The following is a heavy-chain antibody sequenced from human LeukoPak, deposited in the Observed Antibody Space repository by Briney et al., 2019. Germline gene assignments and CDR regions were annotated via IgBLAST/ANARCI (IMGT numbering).Heavy chain of an antibody. CDR2: IKTDGTVT. CDR1: GFTFSKYW. D-gene: IGHD6-19*01. CDR3: ATKHWLAPPPDS. J-gene: IGHJ4*02. Sequence: GGSLRLSCAASGFTFSKYWVLWVRQAPGKGLESVSRIKTDGTVTTYADSVKGRFTVSRDNADNTMFLQMNSVRDEDTAVYYCATKHWLAPPPDSWGQGTPVTVSS. V-gene: IGHV3-74*01.